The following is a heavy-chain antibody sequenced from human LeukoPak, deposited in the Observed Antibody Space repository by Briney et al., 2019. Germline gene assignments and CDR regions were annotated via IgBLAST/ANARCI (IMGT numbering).Heavy chain of an antibody. CDR3: ARESIYCSGGSCLFDAFDI. CDR1: GFTVSSNY. Sequence: GGSLRLSCAASGFTVSSNYMSWVRQAPGKGLEWVSVIYSGGSTYYADSVKGRFTISRDNSKNTLYLQMNSLSAEDTAVYYCARESIYCSGGSCLFDAFDIWGQGRMVTVSS. D-gene: IGHD2-15*01. J-gene: IGHJ3*02. V-gene: IGHV3-66*02. CDR2: IYSGGST.